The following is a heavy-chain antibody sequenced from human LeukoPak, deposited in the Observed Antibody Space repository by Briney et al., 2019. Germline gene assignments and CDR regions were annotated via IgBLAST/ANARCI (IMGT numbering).Heavy chain of an antibody. J-gene: IGHJ4*02. V-gene: IGHV4-34*01. CDR3: ARTPEYQLLYRCFDY. Sequence: SETLSLTCAVYGGSFSGYYWSWIRQPPGRGLEWIGEINHSGSTNYNPSLKSRVTISVDTSKNQFSLKLSSVTAADTAVYYCARTPEYQLLYRCFDYWGQGTLVTVSS. CDR1: GGSFSGYY. CDR2: INHSGST. D-gene: IGHD2-2*02.